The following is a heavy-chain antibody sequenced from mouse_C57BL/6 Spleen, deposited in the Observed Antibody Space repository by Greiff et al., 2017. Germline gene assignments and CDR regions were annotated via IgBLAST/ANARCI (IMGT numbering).Heavy chain of an antibody. J-gene: IGHJ1*03. CDR3: ARRTTVVDWYFDV. D-gene: IGHD1-1*01. Sequence: QVQLQQSGAELARPGASVKLSCKASGYTFTSYGISWVKQRTGQGLEWIGEIYPRSGNTYYNEKFKGKATLTADKSSSTAYMEVRSLTSEDSAVYFCARRTTVVDWYFDVWGTGTTVTVSS. V-gene: IGHV1-81*01. CDR1: GYTFTSYG. CDR2: IYPRSGNT.